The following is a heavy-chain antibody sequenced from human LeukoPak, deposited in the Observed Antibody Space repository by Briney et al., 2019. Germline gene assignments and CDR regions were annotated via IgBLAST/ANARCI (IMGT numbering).Heavy chain of an antibody. CDR1: GFTFSSYS. CDR2: IKQDGSEK. J-gene: IGHJ6*03. Sequence: GGSLRLSCAASGFTFSSYSMNWVRQAPGKGLEWVANIKQDGSEKYYVDSVKGRFTISRDNAKNSLYLQMNSLRAEDTAVYYCAKYYGDDPDYYYYMDVWGKGTTVTISS. CDR3: AKYYGDDPDYYYYMDV. D-gene: IGHD4-17*01. V-gene: IGHV3-7*03.